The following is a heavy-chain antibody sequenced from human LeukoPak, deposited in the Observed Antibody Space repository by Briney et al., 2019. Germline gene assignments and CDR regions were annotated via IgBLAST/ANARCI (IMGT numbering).Heavy chain of an antibody. Sequence: PSQTLSLTCAVSGGSISSGGYSWSWIRQPPGKGLEWIGYIYHSGSTYYNPSLKSRVTISVDRSKNQFSLKLSSVTAADTAVYYCARVQLERNHDYWGQGTLVTVSS. CDR3: ARVQLERNHDY. V-gene: IGHV4-30-2*01. CDR2: IYHSGST. J-gene: IGHJ4*02. CDR1: GGSISSGGYS. D-gene: IGHD1-1*01.